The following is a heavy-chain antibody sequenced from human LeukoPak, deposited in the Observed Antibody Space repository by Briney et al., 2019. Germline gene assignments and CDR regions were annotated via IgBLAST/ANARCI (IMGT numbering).Heavy chain of an antibody. CDR3: ARDEGGWLPPGSN. J-gene: IGHJ4*02. CDR1: GGTFSSYA. CDR2: ISAYNGNT. V-gene: IGHV1-18*01. Sequence: ASVKVSCKASGGTFSSYAISWVRQAPGQGLEWMGWISAYNGNTNYAQKLQGRVTMTTDTSTSTAYMELRSLRSDDTAVYYCARDEGGWLPPGSNWGQGTLVTVSS. D-gene: IGHD5-24*01.